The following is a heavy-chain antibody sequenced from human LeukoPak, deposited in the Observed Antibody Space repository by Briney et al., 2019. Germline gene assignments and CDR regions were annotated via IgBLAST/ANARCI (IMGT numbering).Heavy chain of an antibody. CDR1: GYSFTNYW. Sequence: GESLKISRKGSGYSFTNYWIGWVRQMPGKGLEWMGIIYPGDSDARYSPSFQGQVTVSADKSISTAYLQWSSLKASDTAMYYCARSTRKYWYFDVWGRGTLVTVSS. CDR2: IYPGDSDA. J-gene: IGHJ2*01. CDR3: ARSTRKYWYFDV. V-gene: IGHV5-51*01.